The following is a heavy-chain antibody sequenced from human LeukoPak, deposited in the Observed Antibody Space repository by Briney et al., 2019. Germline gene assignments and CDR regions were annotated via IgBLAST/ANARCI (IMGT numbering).Heavy chain of an antibody. CDR1: GFTFSRYA. D-gene: IGHD1-26*01. V-gene: IGHV3-23*01. CDR2: SSGSGGIT. CDR3: AKGGNESYHYYGMDV. J-gene: IGHJ6*02. Sequence: TGGSLRLFCEASGFTFSRYAMIWVRQAPGKGLEWVSGSSGSGGITSYADSVKGRFTISRDNSKNTLYLQMKSLRAEDTALYYCAKGGNESYHYYGMDVWGQGTTVTVS.